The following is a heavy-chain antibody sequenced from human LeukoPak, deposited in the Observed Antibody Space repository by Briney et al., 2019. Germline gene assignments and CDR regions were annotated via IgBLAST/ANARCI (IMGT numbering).Heavy chain of an antibody. CDR2: ISSSGNTI. V-gene: IGHV3-48*03. CDR3: AKDTDYHYLDY. Sequence: GGSLRLSCAASGFSFGDYEMNWVRQAPGKGLEWVSYISSSGNTIHHADSVRGRFTMSRDDSQTTVYLQMNSLRAEDTAVYYCAKDTDYHYLDYWGQGNLVIVSS. D-gene: IGHD4-11*01. J-gene: IGHJ4*02. CDR1: GFSFGDYE.